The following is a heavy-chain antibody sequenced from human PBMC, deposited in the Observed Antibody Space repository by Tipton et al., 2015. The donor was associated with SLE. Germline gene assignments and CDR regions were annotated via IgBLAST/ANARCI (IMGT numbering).Heavy chain of an antibody. J-gene: IGHJ6*03. Sequence: TLSLTCTVSGDSIISSSYYWGWIRQPPGKGLEWIGSMYYSGSTYYNPSLKSRVTISVDTSKNQFSLKLSSVTAADTAVYYCARDYYYMDVWGKGTTVTVSS. V-gene: IGHV4-39*07. CDR1: GDSIISSSYY. CDR3: ARDYYYMDV. CDR2: MYYSGST.